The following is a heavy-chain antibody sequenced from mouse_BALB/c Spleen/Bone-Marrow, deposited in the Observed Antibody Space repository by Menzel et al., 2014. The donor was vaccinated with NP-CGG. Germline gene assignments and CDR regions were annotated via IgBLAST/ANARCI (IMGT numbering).Heavy chain of an antibody. D-gene: IGHD2-10*02. Sequence: VKLQEFGAELAKPGASVKMSCKASGYTFTSYWMHWVKQRPGQGLEWIGYINPSTDYTEYNQKFKDKATLTADKSSSTAYMQLSSLTSEDSAVYYCARRKFGNHGFAYWGQATLVTVSA. CDR3: ARRKFGNHGFAY. CDR1: GYTFTSYW. V-gene: IGHV1-7*01. CDR2: INPSTDYT. J-gene: IGHJ3*01.